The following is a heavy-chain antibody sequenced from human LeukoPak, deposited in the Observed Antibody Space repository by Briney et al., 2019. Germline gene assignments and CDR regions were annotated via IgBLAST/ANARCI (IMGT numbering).Heavy chain of an antibody. CDR2: ISTQNGNT. V-gene: IGHV1-18*01. Sequence: GASVKVSCKASGYIVTNYGISWVRQAPGQGLEWMGWISTQNGNTKDVQKFQGRVTMTTDTSTSTAYMELRSLRSDDTALYYCARDLYSSGWFGYWGQGTLVTVSS. CDR3: ARDLYSSGWFGY. CDR1: GYIVTNYG. J-gene: IGHJ4*02. D-gene: IGHD6-19*01.